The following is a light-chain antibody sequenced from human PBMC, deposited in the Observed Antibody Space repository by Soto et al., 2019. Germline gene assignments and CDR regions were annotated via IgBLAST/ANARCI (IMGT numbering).Light chain of an antibody. J-gene: IGKJ3*01. V-gene: IGKV1-27*01. Sequence: DIQMTHSRSSLSASVGDRVTITCRASQAIGNYLAWYQQRRGEAPKLLIYSASTFQSGVPSRLIVSPSGKGLTLTISSLQPEDVATYHCPKYHRAQFTVGPRPNVHIK. CDR2: SAS. CDR3: PKYHRAQFT. CDR1: QAIGNY.